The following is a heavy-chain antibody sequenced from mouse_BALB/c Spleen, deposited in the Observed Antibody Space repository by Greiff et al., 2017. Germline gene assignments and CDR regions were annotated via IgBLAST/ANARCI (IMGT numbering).Heavy chain of an antibody. D-gene: IGHD2-4*01. J-gene: IGHJ1*01. CDR2: IYPGSGST. V-gene: IGHV1-77*01. CDR3: ARAGGLRRRGYFDV. CDR1: GYTFTDYV. Sequence: QVQLKESGPELVKPGASVKMSCKASGYTFTDYVISWVKQRTGQGLEWIGEIYPGSGSTYYNEKFKGKATLTADKSSNTAYMQLSSLTSEDSAVYFCARAGGLRRRGYFDVWGAGTTVTVSS.